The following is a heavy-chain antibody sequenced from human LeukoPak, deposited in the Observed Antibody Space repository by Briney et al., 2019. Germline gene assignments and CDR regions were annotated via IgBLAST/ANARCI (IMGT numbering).Heavy chain of an antibody. CDR1: GFTFSDYY. CDR3: ARVRVYCSGGSCFSEAFDI. D-gene: IGHD2-15*01. Sequence: GGSLRLSCAASGFTFSDYYMDWVRQAPGKGLEWVGRTRNKANSYTTEYAASVKGRFTISRDDSKNSLYLQMNSLKIEDTAVYYCARVRVYCSGGSCFSEAFDIWGQGTMVTVSS. J-gene: IGHJ3*02. V-gene: IGHV3-72*01. CDR2: TRNKANSYTT.